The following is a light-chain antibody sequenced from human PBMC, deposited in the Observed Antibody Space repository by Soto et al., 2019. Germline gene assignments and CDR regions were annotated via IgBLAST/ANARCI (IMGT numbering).Light chain of an antibody. V-gene: IGKV1-5*01. CDR3: QQYNSFPYT. CDR2: DAS. J-gene: IGKJ2*01. Sequence: DIQMTQSPSTLSVSVGDRVTITCRASQSIRSWLAWFQQKPGKAPNLLIFDASSLESGVPSRFSGSGSGTEFTLTISSLQPDDFATYYCQQYNSFPYTFGQGTKLEIK. CDR1: QSIRSW.